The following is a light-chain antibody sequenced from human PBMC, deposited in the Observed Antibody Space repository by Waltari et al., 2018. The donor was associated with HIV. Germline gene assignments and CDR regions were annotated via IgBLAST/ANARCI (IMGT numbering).Light chain of an antibody. Sequence: QSALTQPASVSGSPGQSITISCTGTRSDVGGYNYVSWYQQHPGKAPKLMIYEVTNRPSGVSNRFSGSKSGNTVSLTIAGLQAEDEADYDCNSYTISSTLGVFGGGTKLTVL. CDR3: NSYTISSTLGV. V-gene: IGLV2-14*01. CDR1: RSDVGGYNY. J-gene: IGLJ3*02. CDR2: EVT.